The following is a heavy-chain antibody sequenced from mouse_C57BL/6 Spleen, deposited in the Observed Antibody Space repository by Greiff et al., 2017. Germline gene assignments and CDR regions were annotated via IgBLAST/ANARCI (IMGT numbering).Heavy chain of an antibody. V-gene: IGHV1-26*01. Sequence: EVQLQQSGPELVKPGASVKISCKASGYTFTDYYMNWVKQSHGKSLEWIGDINPNNGGTSYNQKFKGKATLTVDKSSSTAYMELRSLTSEDSAVYYCARGGRDWDLDYWGQGTTLTVSS. CDR2: INPNNGGT. CDR1: GYTFTDYY. CDR3: ARGGRDWDLDY. J-gene: IGHJ2*01. D-gene: IGHD4-1*01.